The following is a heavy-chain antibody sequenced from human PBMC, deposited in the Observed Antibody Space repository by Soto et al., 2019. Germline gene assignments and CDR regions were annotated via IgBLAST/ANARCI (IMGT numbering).Heavy chain of an antibody. D-gene: IGHD3-10*01. CDR2: IYYSGST. Sequence: QLQLQESGPGLVKPSETLSLTCTVSGGSISSSSYYWGWIRQPPGKGLEWIGSIYYSGSTYYNPSLKRRVTISVDTSKNQFSLKLSSVTAADTAVYYCAGIPNYYGSGSLDYWGQGTLVTVSS. V-gene: IGHV4-39*01. J-gene: IGHJ4*02. CDR1: GGSISSSSYY. CDR3: AGIPNYYGSGSLDY.